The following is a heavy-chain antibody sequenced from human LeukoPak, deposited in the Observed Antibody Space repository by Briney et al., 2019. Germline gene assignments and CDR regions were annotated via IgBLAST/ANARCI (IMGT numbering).Heavy chain of an antibody. CDR3: ARASSGYPLH. D-gene: IGHD3-22*01. V-gene: IGHV3-74*01. CDR1: GSTFGSYW. CDR2: SNSVGSST. J-gene: IGHJ4*02. Sequence: QSGGSRRLSCAASGSTFGSYWMHWVRQAPGKGLVWVSRSNSVGSSTSYADSVKGRFTISRDNAKNTVYLQMNSLRAEDTAVYYCARASSGYPLHWGQGTLVSVSS.